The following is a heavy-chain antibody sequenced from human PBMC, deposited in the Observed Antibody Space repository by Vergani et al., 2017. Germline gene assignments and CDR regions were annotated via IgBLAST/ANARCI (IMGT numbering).Heavy chain of an antibody. CDR2: INAGNGNT. D-gene: IGHD2-8*01. V-gene: IGHV1-3*01. CDR1: GYTFTGYY. Sequence: QVQLVQSGAEVKKPGASVKVSCKASGYTFTGYYMHWVRQAPGQGLEWMGWINAGNGNTKYSQKFQGRVTITRDTSASTAYMELSSLRSEDTAVYYCARDCTNGVCYWGLAWGQGTLVTVSS. CDR3: ARDCTNGVCYWGLA. J-gene: IGHJ5*02.